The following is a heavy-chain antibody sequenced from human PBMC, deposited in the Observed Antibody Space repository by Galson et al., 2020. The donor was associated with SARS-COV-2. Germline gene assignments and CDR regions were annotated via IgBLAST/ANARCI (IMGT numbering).Heavy chain of an antibody. V-gene: IGHV3-48*04. D-gene: IGHD1-1*01. CDR2: IRSSSGTI. CDR1: CFTFSSYT. J-gene: IGHJ4*02. CDR3: ARERLEY. Sequence: GGSLRLSCAASCFTFSSYTMNWVRQAPVKGLELVAYIRSSSGTIYHADSVKGRFTISRDNAKNSLYLQLNSLRVEDTAVYYCARERLEYWGQGTLVTVSS.